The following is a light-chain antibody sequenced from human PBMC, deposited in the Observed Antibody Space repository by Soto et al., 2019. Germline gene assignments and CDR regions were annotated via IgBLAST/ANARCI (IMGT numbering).Light chain of an antibody. V-gene: IGKV3-11*01. CDR2: DAS. CDR1: QSVSSY. Sequence: EIVLTQSPATLSLSPGERATLSCRAGQSVSSYLAWYQQKPGQAPRLLIYDASNRATGIPARFSGSGSGTDFTLTISSLEPEDFAVYYCQQRSNWLFTFGPGTKVDIK. CDR3: QQRSNWLFT. J-gene: IGKJ3*01.